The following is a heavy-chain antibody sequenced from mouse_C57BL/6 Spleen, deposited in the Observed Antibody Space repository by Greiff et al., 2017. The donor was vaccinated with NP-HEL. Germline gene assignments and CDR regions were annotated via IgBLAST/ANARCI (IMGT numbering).Heavy chain of an antibody. CDR1: GYTFTTYP. J-gene: IGHJ2*01. V-gene: IGHV1-47*01. CDR3: ARQDSSGGSFDY. D-gene: IGHD3-2*02. Sequence: QVQLKESGAELVKPGASVKMSCKASGYTFTTYPIEWMKQNHGKSLEWIGNFHPYNDDTKYNEKFKGKATLTVEKSSSTVYLELSRLTSDDSAVYYCARQDSSGGSFDYWGQGTTLTVSS. CDR2: FHPYNDDT.